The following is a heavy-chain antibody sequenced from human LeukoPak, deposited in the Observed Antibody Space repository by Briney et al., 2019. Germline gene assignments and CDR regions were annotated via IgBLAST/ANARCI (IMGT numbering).Heavy chain of an antibody. CDR1: GFTFSSYA. Sequence: GRSLRLSCAASGFTFSSYAMHWVRQAPGKGLGWVAVISYDGSNKYYADSVKGRFTISRDNSKNTLYLQMNSLRAEDTAVYYCARDRNYGMDVWGQGTTVTVSS. J-gene: IGHJ6*02. V-gene: IGHV3-30-3*01. CDR3: ARDRNYGMDV. CDR2: ISYDGSNK.